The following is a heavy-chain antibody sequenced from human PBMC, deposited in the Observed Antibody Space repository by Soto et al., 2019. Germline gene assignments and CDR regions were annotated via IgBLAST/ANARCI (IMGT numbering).Heavy chain of an antibody. J-gene: IGHJ6*02. V-gene: IGHV3-30*18. CDR2: ISYDGSNK. D-gene: IGHD6-13*01. CDR1: GFTFSSYG. Sequence: VGSLRVSCAASGFTFSSYGMHWVRQAPGKGLEWVAVISYDGSNKYYADSVKGRFTISRDNSKNTLYLQMNSLRAEDTAVYYCAKGIAAAGFYYYYGMDVWGQGTTVTVSS. CDR3: AKGIAAAGFYYYYGMDV.